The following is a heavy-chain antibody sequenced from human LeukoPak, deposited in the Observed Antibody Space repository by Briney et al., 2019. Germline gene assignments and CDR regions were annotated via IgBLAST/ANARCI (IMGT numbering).Heavy chain of an antibody. CDR3: ARDRDYMDV. CDR1: GGTFSTYA. CDR2: ITPILGTA. D-gene: IGHD3-10*01. V-gene: IGHV1-69*10. J-gene: IGHJ6*03. Sequence: VKVSCKASGGTFSTYAISWVRQAPGQGLEWMGEITPILGTANYAQKFQGRVTINADQSTSTAYMELSSLRSEDTAVYYCARDRDYMDVWGKGTTVTISS.